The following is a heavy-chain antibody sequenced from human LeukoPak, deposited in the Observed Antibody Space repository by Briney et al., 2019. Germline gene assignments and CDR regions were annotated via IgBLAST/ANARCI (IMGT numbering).Heavy chain of an antibody. CDR2: INTDGSST. J-gene: IGHJ4*02. V-gene: IGHV3-74*01. CDR1: GFTFSNFW. CDR3: ARDMSWNSVSY. D-gene: IGHD1-7*01. Sequence: GGSLRLSCAASGFTFSNFWMHWVRQAPGKGLVWVSRINTDGSSTAYADSVKGRSTISRDNAKNTLYLQMNNLRIEDTATYFCARDMSWNSVSYWGRGTLVTVSS.